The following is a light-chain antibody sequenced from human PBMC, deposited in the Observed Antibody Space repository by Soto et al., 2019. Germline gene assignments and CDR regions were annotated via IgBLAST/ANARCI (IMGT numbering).Light chain of an antibody. CDR1: QDISNS. V-gene: IGKV1-33*01. J-gene: IGKJ3*01. CDR2: DAY. Sequence: DIKMTQSPSSLSASVGDRVTISCQASQDISNSLNWYQQKPGKAPELLIYDAYNLETGVPSRFIVRGTGTDFTLTSDSLQPEDIATYYCQFCNNLPPTYGPGTNVDIK. CDR3: QFCNNLPPT.